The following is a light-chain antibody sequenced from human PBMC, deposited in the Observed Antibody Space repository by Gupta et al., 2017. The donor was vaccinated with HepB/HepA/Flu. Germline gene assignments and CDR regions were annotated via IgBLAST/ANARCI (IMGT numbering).Light chain of an antibody. CDR3: AAWDDSLKGPV. CDR2: SNN. V-gene: IGLV1-44*01. Sequence: QSVLTQPPSASGTPGQRVTISCSGSSSNIGSNTVNWYQHLPGTAPKLLIYSNNHRPSGVPDRFSASKSGTSASLAISGLHSEDEADYYCAAWDDSLKGPVFGGGTKLTVL. J-gene: IGLJ3*02. CDR1: SSNIGSNT.